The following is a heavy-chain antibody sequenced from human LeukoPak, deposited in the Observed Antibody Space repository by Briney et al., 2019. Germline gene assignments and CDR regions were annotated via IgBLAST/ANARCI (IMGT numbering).Heavy chain of an antibody. CDR3: AQQLGYCSGGNCYFTY. CDR2: INNGGDST. J-gene: IGHJ1*01. Sequence: GGSLRLSCAASGFPFKNYAMSWVRQAPGKGLEWVSAINNGGDSTYYADSVKGRFTISRDNSKDTLYLQMNSLRAEDTAVYYCAQQLGYCSGGNCYFTYWGQGTLVTVSS. CDR1: GFPFKNYA. D-gene: IGHD2-15*01. V-gene: IGHV3-23*01.